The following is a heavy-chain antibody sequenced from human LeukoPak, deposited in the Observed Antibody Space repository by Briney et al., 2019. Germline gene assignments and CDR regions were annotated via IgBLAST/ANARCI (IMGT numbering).Heavy chain of an antibody. CDR2: IYYSGST. CDR3: ARSYGDYVYYFDY. Sequence: MASETLSLTCTVSGGSISSGGYYWSWIRQHPGKGLEWIGYIYYSGSTYYNPSLKSRVTISVDTSTNQFSLKLSSVTAADTAVYYCARSYGDYVYYFDYWGQGTLVTVSS. CDR1: GGSISSGGYY. D-gene: IGHD4-17*01. J-gene: IGHJ4*02. V-gene: IGHV4-31*03.